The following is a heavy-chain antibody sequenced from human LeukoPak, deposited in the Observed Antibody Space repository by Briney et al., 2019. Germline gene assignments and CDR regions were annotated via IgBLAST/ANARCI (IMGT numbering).Heavy chain of an antibody. V-gene: IGHV4-34*01. CDR2: INHSGST. D-gene: IGHD5-24*01. CDR3: ARGPSVEIRPPRFDY. Sequence: PSETLSPTCAVYGGSLSGYYWSWIRQPPGKGLEWIGEINHSGSTNYNPSLKSRVTISVDTSKNQFSLKLSSVTAADTAVYYCARGPSVEIRPPRFDYWGQGTLVTVSS. CDR1: GGSLSGYY. J-gene: IGHJ4*02.